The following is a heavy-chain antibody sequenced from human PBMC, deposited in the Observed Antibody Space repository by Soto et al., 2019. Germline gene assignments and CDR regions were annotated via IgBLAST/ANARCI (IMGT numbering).Heavy chain of an antibody. Sequence: PGGSLRLSCAASGFTFSSYAMSWVRQAPGKGLEWVSAISGSGGSTYYADSVKGRFTISRDNSKNTLYLQMDSLRAEDTAVYYCARGSSSWYTSWFDPWGQGTLVTVSS. CDR2: ISGSGGST. V-gene: IGHV3-23*01. CDR1: GFTFSSYA. D-gene: IGHD6-13*01. J-gene: IGHJ5*02. CDR3: ARGSSSWYTSWFDP.